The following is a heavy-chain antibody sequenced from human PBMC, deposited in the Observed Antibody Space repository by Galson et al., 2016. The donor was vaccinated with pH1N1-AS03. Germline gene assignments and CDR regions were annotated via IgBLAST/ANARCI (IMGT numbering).Heavy chain of an antibody. Sequence: QSGAEVKKPGESLKISCKGSGYKFTNYWTGWVRQMPGQGLEWMGSIYPGDSDTRYSPSFQGQVTISADKSISTAYLQWSSLKASDTAMYYCARRVSYTGSYPPDYWGQGTLVTVSS. V-gene: IGHV5-51*01. CDR2: IYPGDSDT. J-gene: IGHJ4*02. CDR3: ARRVSYTGSYPPDY. D-gene: IGHD1-26*01. CDR1: GYKFTNYW.